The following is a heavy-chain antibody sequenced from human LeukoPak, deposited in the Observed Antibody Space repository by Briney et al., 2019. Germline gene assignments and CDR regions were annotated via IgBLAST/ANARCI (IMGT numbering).Heavy chain of an antibody. D-gene: IGHD3-9*01. CDR3: ASLRYLYYYYMDV. V-gene: IGHV4-59*08. CDR2: FQYGGNS. Sequence: PSETLSLTCNVSGSSITAFYWSWIRQSPGKGLEWIGSFQYGGNSKYNPSLKSRVTISVDTSKNQFSLKLSSVTAADTAVYYCASLRYLYYYYMDVWGKGTTVTVSS. CDR1: GSSITAFY. J-gene: IGHJ6*03.